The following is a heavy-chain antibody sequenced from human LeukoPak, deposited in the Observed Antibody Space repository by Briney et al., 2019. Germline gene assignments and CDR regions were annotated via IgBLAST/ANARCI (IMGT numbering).Heavy chain of an antibody. V-gene: IGHV3-23*01. Sequence: GGSLRPSCAASGFTFSSYAMSWVRQAPGKGLEWVSAISGSGGGTYYADSVKGRFTISRDNSKNTLYLQMNSLRAEDTAVYYCAKEARYGSGSSYYYYYYMDVWGKGTTVTVSS. CDR2: ISGSGGGT. J-gene: IGHJ6*03. CDR1: GFTFSSYA. D-gene: IGHD3-10*01. CDR3: AKEARYGSGSSYYYYYYMDV.